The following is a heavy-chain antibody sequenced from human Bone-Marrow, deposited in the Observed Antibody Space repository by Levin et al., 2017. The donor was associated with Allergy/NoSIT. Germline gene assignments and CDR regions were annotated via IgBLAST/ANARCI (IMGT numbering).Heavy chain of an antibody. CDR3: ARLECSGNGCSRPPDGGWFDA. CDR2: IYYSGST. Sequence: SETLSLTCTVSGGSISNSIYYWGWIRQPPGKGLECIGTIYYSGSTYYSPSLESRVTISVDTSKNQFSLRLRSVTAADTSVYYCARLECSGNGCSRPPDGGWFDAWGQGTLVTVSA. CDR1: GGSISNSIYY. J-gene: IGHJ5*02. D-gene: IGHD5-12*01. V-gene: IGHV4-39*01.